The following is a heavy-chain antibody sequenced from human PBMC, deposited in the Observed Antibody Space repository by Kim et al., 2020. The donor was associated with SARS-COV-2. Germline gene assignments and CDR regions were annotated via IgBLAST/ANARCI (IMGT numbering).Heavy chain of an antibody. CDR3: AKVRGYDSSIGAIDY. Sequence: DSVKGRFTISRDNSKNTLYLQMNSLRAEDTAVYYCAKVRGYDSSIGAIDYWGQGTLVTVSS. J-gene: IGHJ4*02. D-gene: IGHD3-22*01. V-gene: IGHV3-23*01.